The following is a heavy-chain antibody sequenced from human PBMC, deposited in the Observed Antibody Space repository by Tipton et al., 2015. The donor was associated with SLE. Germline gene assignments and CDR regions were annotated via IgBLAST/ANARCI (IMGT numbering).Heavy chain of an antibody. V-gene: IGHV4-59*11. CDR3: ARVVGGYDSYYYYMDV. CDR2: IDDSGNT. J-gene: IGHJ6*03. Sequence: TLSLTCTVSGGSISSHYWSWIRQPPGKGLEWIGYIDDSGNTDYTPSLKSRVTISVDTSKNQFSLKLSSVTAADTAVYYCARVVGGYDSYYYYMDVWGKGTTVTVSS. CDR1: GGSISSHY. D-gene: IGHD5-12*01.